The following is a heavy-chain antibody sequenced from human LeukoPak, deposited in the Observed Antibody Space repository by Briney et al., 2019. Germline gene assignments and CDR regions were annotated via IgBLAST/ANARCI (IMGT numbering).Heavy chain of an antibody. CDR3: ARDRLDSSGYDY. D-gene: IGHD3-22*01. V-gene: IGHV1-24*01. CDR1: EYTLTELS. J-gene: IGHJ4*02. CDR2: FDPEDGET. Sequence: ASVKVSCKVSEYTLTELSMHWVRQAPGKGLEWMGGFDPEDGETIYAQKFQGRVTMTEDTSTDTAYMELSSLRSEDTAVYYCARDRLDSSGYDYWGQGTLVTVSS.